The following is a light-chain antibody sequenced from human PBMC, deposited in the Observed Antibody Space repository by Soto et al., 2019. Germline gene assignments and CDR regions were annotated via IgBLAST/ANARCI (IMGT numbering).Light chain of an antibody. J-gene: IGKJ1*01. V-gene: IGKV3-20*01. CDR1: QTGSNSY. CDR3: QHYGYSQWT. Sequence: IVLTQSPGTLSLSPGERATLSCRASQTGSNSYLAGYQHKSGQAPRLLIYGVYTRASGIPDRFSGSGSGTEFTLTITRLEPEDSAVYFCQHYGYSQWTFGQGTKVDIK. CDR2: GVY.